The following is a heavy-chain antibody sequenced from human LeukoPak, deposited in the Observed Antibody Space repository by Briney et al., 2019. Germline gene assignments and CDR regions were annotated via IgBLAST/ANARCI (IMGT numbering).Heavy chain of an antibody. D-gene: IGHD3-3*01. V-gene: IGHV3-49*03. CDR3: TRGSDSIFGVARDGFDY. J-gene: IGHJ4*02. Sequence: GGSLRLSCTASGFTFGDYAMSWFRQAPGKGLEWVGFIRSKPYGGTTEYAASVKGRFTISRDDSKSIAYLQMNSLKTEDTAVYYCTRGSDSIFGVARDGFDYWGQGTLVTVSS. CDR2: IRSKPYGGTT. CDR1: GFTFGDYA.